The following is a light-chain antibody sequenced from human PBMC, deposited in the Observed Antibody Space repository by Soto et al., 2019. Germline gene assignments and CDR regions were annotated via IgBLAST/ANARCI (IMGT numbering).Light chain of an antibody. V-gene: IGKV3-15*01. CDR1: QSVSNN. Sequence: EIVLTQSPATLSVSPGETATLSCRASQSVSNNVAWYQQKPGQAPGLLILGASTRATGIPARFSGSGSGTEFTLTISSLQSEDFAVYYCQQYESLPLTFGQGTRLEIK. CDR2: GAS. CDR3: QQYESLPLT. J-gene: IGKJ5*01.